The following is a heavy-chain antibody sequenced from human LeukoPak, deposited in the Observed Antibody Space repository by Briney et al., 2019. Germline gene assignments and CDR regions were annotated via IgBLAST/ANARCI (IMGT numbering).Heavy chain of an antibody. CDR1: GFTFSNFG. CDR2: IRYDGSNK. CDR3: AKDPPLDYDGPFDY. J-gene: IGHJ4*02. V-gene: IGHV3-30*02. D-gene: IGHD3-3*01. Sequence: RGSLRLSCAASGFTFSNFGMHWVRQAPGKGLYWVAFIRYDGSNKYYADSVKGRFTISRDNSKNTLYLQMNSLRDEDTAVYYCAKDPPLDYDGPFDYWGQGTLVTVSS.